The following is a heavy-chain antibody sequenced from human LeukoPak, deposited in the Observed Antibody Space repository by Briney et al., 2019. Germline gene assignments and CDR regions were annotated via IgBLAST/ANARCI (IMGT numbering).Heavy chain of an antibody. J-gene: IGHJ4*02. CDR3: ARGGYSYGPFDY. V-gene: IGHV4-34*01. Sequence: SETLSLTCAVYGGSSSGYYWSWIRQPPGKGLEWIGEINHSGSTNYNPSLKSRVTISVDTSKNQFSLKLSSVTAADTAVYYCARGGYSYGPFDYWGQGTLVTVSS. CDR2: INHSGST. CDR1: GGSSSGYY. D-gene: IGHD5-18*01.